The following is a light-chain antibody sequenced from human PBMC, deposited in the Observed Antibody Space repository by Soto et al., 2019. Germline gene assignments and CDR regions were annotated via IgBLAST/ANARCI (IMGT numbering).Light chain of an antibody. CDR1: SSDIGAYNS. Sequence: QSALTQPASVSGSPGQSITISCTGTSSDIGAYNSVSWYQHHPGKAPKLIVFQVSFRPSAVSDRFSGSKSDNTASLTISGLQTEDEADYYCLSYTASSTLVFGTGTKGTVL. CDR2: QVS. J-gene: IGLJ1*01. CDR3: LSYTASSTLV. V-gene: IGLV2-14*01.